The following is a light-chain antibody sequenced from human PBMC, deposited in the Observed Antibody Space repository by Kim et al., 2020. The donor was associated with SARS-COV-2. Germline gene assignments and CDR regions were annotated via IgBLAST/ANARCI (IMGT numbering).Light chain of an antibody. V-gene: IGKV3-20*01. Sequence: EIVLTQSPGTLSLSPGDRATLSCRTSQSISNNYLAWYQQRPGQAPRLLIYGASRRVTGIPDRFSGSGSGTDFTLTISRLEPEDFAVYYCQQYGSSLLTFGPGTKVDIK. J-gene: IGKJ3*01. CDR3: QQYGSSLLT. CDR2: GAS. CDR1: QSISNNY.